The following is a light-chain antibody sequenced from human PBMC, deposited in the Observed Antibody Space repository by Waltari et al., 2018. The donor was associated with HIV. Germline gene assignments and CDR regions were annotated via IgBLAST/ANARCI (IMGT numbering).Light chain of an antibody. V-gene: IGLV2-8*01. CDR3: SSYGDSLRVL. Sequence: QSALTQPPSASGPLGQSVTISCTGSSSDLGPYDSVSWFHQHPRSAPKLLLYEVTRRPSTVSDRFSGSRSGSTAFLTVAGLQPDDEATYFCSSYGDSLRVLFGGGTNVTVL. CDR1: SSDLGPYDS. CDR2: EVT. J-gene: IGLJ3*02.